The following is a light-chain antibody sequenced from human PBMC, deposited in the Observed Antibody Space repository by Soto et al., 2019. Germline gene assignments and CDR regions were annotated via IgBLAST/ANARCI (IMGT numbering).Light chain of an antibody. V-gene: IGLV1-40*01. Sequence: QSVLTQPPSVSGAPGQRVTISCTGSSSNIGAGYDVHWYQQLPGTAPRLLIFGNNNRPSGVPDRFSGSKSGTSASLAITGLQAEDEADYYCQSYDCSLSGGVFGGGTKLTVL. CDR3: QSYDCSLSGGV. J-gene: IGLJ3*02. CDR1: SSNIGAGYD. CDR2: GNN.